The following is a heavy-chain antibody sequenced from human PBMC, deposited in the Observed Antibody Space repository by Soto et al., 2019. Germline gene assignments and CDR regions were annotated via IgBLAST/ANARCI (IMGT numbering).Heavy chain of an antibody. V-gene: IGHV3-9*01. CDR1: GFTFDDYA. J-gene: IGHJ1*01. D-gene: IGHD6-13*01. CDR3: VKDESINWYSGHFRH. CDR2: INWNSGSI. Sequence: PGGSLRLSCAASGFTFDDYAMNWVRQVPGKGLEWVSGINWNSGSIGYGDSVKGRFAISRDNAKNSLHLQMSSLSAEDTAFYYCVKDESINWYSGHFRHWGQGTLVTVSS.